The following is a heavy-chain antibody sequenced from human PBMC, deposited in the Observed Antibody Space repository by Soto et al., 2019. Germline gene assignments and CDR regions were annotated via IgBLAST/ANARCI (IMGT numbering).Heavy chain of an antibody. V-gene: IGHV4-59*08. D-gene: IGHD6-13*01. CDR3: ARGRGSSWYFDY. CDR2: SYYTGST. Sequence: SETLSLTCTVSGGSISTDYWRWIRQPPGKGLEWIGYSYYTGSTNYNPSLRSRVTISGDTSKNEFSLKLSSVTAADTAVYFCARGRGSSWYFDYWCQGTLVSGSS. J-gene: IGHJ4*02. CDR1: GGSISTDY.